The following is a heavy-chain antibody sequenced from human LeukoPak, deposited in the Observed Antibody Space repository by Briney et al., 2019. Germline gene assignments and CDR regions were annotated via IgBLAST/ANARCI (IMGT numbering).Heavy chain of an antibody. CDR1: GLTFSSHA. Sequence: GGSLRLSCVASGLTFSSHAMTWVRQAPGKGLEWVSGITNSGGSTYYAESVKGRFTISRDNSKNTLYLQMNSLRAEDTAVYYCAERGYWGQGTLVTVSS. V-gene: IGHV3-23*01. J-gene: IGHJ4*02. CDR2: ITNSGGST. CDR3: AERGY. D-gene: IGHD3-10*01.